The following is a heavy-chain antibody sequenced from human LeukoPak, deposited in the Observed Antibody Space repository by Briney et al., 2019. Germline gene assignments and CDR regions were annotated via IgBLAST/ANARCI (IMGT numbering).Heavy chain of an antibody. D-gene: IGHD2-2*01. J-gene: IGHJ4*02. Sequence: SETLSLTCAVSGGSISSYYWSWIRQPPGKGLEWIGYIYTSGSTKYNPPLKSQVTRSVDTSKPQSSLQLSSVTAADTAVYYCATVEIVLPAAVFFDYWGQGHLVTVSS. CDR1: GGSISSYY. V-gene: IGHV4-4*09. CDR2: IYTSGST. CDR3: ATVEIVLPAAVFFDY.